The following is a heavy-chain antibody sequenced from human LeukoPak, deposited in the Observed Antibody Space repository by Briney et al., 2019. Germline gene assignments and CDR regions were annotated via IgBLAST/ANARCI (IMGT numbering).Heavy chain of an antibody. CDR1: GYSFTSYW. Sequence: RGESLKISCKGSGYSFTSYWIGWVRQMPGKGLEWMGIIYPGDSDTRYSPSFQGQVTISADKSISTAYLQWSSLRASDTAMYYCARHSHSSSWYNWFDPWGQGTLVTVSS. CDR2: IYPGDSDT. D-gene: IGHD6-13*01. CDR3: ARHSHSSSWYNWFDP. J-gene: IGHJ5*02. V-gene: IGHV5-51*01.